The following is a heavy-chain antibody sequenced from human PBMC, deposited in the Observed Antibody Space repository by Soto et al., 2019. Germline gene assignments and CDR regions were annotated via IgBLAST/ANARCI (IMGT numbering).Heavy chain of an antibody. Sequence: QVQLVQSGAEVKKPGSSVKVSCKASGCTFSSYTISWVRQAPGQGLEWMGRIIPILGIANYAQKFQGRVTITADKSTSTAYMELSSLRSEDTAVYYCARDGADILVVPAEGWFDPWGQGTLVTVSS. CDR3: ARDGADILVVPAEGWFDP. CDR1: GCTFSSYT. V-gene: IGHV1-69*08. D-gene: IGHD2-2*01. J-gene: IGHJ5*02. CDR2: IIPILGIA.